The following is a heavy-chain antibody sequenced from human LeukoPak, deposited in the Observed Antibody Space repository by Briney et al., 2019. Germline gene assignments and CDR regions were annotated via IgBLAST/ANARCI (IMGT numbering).Heavy chain of an antibody. D-gene: IGHD2-21*02. CDR3: ARENQYADC. J-gene: IGHJ1*01. V-gene: IGHV3-48*03. CDR2: MGVSGTAI. CDR1: SFSFSDYD. Sequence: GGSLRLSCTTSSFSFSDYDMNWVRQAPGKGLEWISHMGVSGTAITYADSVKGRFIISRDNAKNSLYLQMNSLRAEDTAVYYCARENQYADCWGQSTLVTLFS.